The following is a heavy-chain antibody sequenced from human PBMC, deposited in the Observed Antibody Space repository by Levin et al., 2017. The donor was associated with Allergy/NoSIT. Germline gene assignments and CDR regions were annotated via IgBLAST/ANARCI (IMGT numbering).Heavy chain of an antibody. D-gene: IGHD4-17*01. CDR3: AVPVTNYYYYGMDV. J-gene: IGHJ6*02. CDR1: GGSFRGSY. Sequence: SQTLSLTCAVYGGSFRGSYWSWIRQPPGKGLEWIGEINHSGSTNYNPSLKSRVTISVDTSKNQFSLKLSSVTAADTAVYYCAVPVTNYYYYGMDVWGQGTTVTVSS. CDR2: INHSGST. V-gene: IGHV4-34*01.